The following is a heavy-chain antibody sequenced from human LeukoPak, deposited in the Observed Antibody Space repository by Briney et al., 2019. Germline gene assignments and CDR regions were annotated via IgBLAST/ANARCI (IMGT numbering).Heavy chain of an antibody. CDR1: GFTFSTYV. CDR3: VRGTGY. V-gene: IGHV3-64D*06. CDR2: ISSNGDNT. Sequence: GGSLRLSCSVPGFTFSTYVMHWVRQAPGKGLEYVSAISSNGDNTYYADSVKGRFTISRDNSKNTLYLQMSSLRANDTAVYYCVRGTGYWGQGTLVTVSS. J-gene: IGHJ4*02.